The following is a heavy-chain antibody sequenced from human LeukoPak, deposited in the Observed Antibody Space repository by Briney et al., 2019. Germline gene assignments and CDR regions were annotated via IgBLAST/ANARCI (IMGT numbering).Heavy chain of an antibody. J-gene: IGHJ3*02. CDR1: GGPISSYY. D-gene: IGHD3-22*01. CDR2: IYMSGST. Sequence: SETLSLTCTAPGGPISSYYRSWIRQPAGKRLPWIGRIYMSGSTNYNFSLKSRVNMSVDTSKNQFSLNLSSVTAADTAVYYCARESPNYYDSSGYYLGAFDIWGQGTMVTVSS. CDR3: ARESPNYYDSSGYYLGAFDI. V-gene: IGHV4-4*07.